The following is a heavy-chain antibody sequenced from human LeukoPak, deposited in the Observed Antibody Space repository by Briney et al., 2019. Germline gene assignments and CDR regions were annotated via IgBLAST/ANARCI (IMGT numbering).Heavy chain of an antibody. V-gene: IGHV4-59*12. Sequence: PSETLSLTCIVSGGAISSYYWNWIRQPPGKGLEWIGHIYYSGSSNYNPSLKSRVTMSADTSKNQFYLKLSSVTAADTAVYYCARDGYYYDSNGLYYFDYWGQGTLVTVSS. J-gene: IGHJ4*02. CDR3: ARDGYYYDSNGLYYFDY. D-gene: IGHD3-22*01. CDR2: IYYSGSS. CDR1: GGAISSYY.